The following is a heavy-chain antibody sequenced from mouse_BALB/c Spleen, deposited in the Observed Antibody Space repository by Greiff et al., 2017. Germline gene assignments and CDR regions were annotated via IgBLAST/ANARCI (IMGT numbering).Heavy chain of an antibody. J-gene: IGHJ1*01. Sequence: QVQLQQSGAELVRPGTSVKVSCKASGYAFTNYLIEWVKQRPGQGLEWIGVINPGSGGTNYNEKFKGKATLTADKSSSTAYMQLSSLTSDDSAVYFCTRKGNYGYWYFDVWGAGTTVTVSS. D-gene: IGHD2-1*01. V-gene: IGHV1-54*01. CDR2: INPGSGGT. CDR3: TRKGNYGYWYFDV. CDR1: GYAFTNYL.